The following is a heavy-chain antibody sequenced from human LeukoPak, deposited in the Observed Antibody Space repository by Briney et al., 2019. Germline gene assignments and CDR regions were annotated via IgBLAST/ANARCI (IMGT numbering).Heavy chain of an antibody. V-gene: IGHV4-30-4*01. CDR3: ARVQWPGYFDL. CDR2: IYYSGST. D-gene: IGHD6-19*01. J-gene: IGHJ2*01. Sequence: SETLSLTCTVSGGSISSGDYYWSWIRQPPGKGLEWIGYIYYSGSTYYNPSLKSRVTISVDTSKNQFSLRLSPVTAADTAVYYCARVQWPGYFDLWGRGTLVTVSS. CDR1: GGSISSGDYY.